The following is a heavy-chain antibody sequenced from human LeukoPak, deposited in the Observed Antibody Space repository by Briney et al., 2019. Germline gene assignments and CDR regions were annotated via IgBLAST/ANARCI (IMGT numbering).Heavy chain of an antibody. CDR3: ARDLREGSFDP. D-gene: IGHD2-15*01. CDR1: GFTFSNYA. V-gene: IGHV3-30-3*01. Sequence: PGGPLRLSCAASGFTFSNYAILWVRQAPGKGLEWVAVISYDGSSKNFADSVKGRFTISRDNSKNTLYLQMNSLRVEDTAVYYCARDLREGSFDPWGQGTLVTVSS. CDR2: ISYDGSSK. J-gene: IGHJ5*02.